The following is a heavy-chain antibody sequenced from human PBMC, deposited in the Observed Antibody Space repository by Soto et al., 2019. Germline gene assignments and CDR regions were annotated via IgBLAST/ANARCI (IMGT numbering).Heavy chain of an antibody. J-gene: IGHJ5*02. CDR2: INQTGCI. CDR1: GCSFNNNVM. V-gene: IGHV4-4*02. D-gene: IGHD3-3*01. CDR3: VRGNDNYDFWNNWSLDP. Sequence: ESLSLSCAGSGCSFNNNVMNWVRQAPGKWLEWIGEINQTGCINYKAYPRSRVTIFANKTNNQLSLKVVPMNAADTAFYYCVRGNDNYDFWNNWSLDPWGQGXLVTVYS.